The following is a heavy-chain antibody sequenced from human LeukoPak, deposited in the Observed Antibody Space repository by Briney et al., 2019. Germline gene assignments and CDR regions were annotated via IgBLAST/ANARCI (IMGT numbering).Heavy chain of an antibody. Sequence: GGSLRLSCAASGFTFISYGMHWVRQAPGKGLEWVAVISYDGSNKYYADSVKGRFTISRDNSKNTLYLQMNSLRAEDTAVYYCSVAAAGTAHFYYYYYYGMDVWGQGTTVTVSS. D-gene: IGHD6-13*01. V-gene: IGHV3-30*03. CDR1: GFTFISYG. CDR2: ISYDGSNK. J-gene: IGHJ6*02. CDR3: SVAAAGTAHFYYYYYYGMDV.